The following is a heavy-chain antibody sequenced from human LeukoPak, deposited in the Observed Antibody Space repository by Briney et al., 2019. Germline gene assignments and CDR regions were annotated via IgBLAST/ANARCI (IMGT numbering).Heavy chain of an antibody. J-gene: IGHJ4*02. CDR3: AKVSGLYYDILTDDFDY. D-gene: IGHD3-9*01. Sequence: LAGGSLRLSCAASGLTFRTYGMTWVRQAPGKGLEGVLAISGSGASTYYADSVKGRFTISRDNSKNTLYLQMNSLRAEDTAIYFCAKVSGLYYDILTDDFDYWGQGTLVTVSS. V-gene: IGHV3-23*01. CDR2: ISGSGAST. CDR1: GLTFRTYG.